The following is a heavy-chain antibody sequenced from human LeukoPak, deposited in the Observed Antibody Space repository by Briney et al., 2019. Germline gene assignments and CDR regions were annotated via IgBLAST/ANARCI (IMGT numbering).Heavy chain of an antibody. Sequence: GRSLRLSCAASGFTFSSYGMHWVRQAPGKGLEWVAVISYDGSNKYYADSVKGRFTISRDNSKNTLYLQMNSLRAEDTAVYYCAKDDLIATNWGSSGYPFDYWGQGTLVTVSS. V-gene: IGHV3-30*18. J-gene: IGHJ4*02. D-gene: IGHD3-22*01. CDR3: AKDDLIATNWGSSGYPFDY. CDR1: GFTFSSYG. CDR2: ISYDGSNK.